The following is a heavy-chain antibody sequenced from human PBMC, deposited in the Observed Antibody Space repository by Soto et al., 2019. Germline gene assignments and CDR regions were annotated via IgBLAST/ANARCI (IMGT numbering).Heavy chain of an antibody. D-gene: IGHD6-19*01. Sequence: ELQLLESGGGLVQPGGSLRLSCAASGFTFSNYAMNWVRQAPGKGLEWVSVISGSGGSTYYADSVKARFTISRDNSKNTLYQQMNSRRAEDTAVYYCASRSSGWYFDYWGQGPLVTVSS. V-gene: IGHV3-23*01. CDR3: ASRSSGWYFDY. CDR2: ISGSGGST. CDR1: GFTFSNYA. J-gene: IGHJ4*02.